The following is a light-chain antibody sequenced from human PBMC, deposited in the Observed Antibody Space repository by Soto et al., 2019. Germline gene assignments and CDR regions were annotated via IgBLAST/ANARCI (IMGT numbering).Light chain of an antibody. CDR1: QTLSRYF. Sequence: EVVLTQSPGTVSLSPVDIAAPSVMASQTLSRYFLAWYQHKPGQAPRLLISGASRRATGIPDRFSGAGSGTDFTLTISRLEPEDFALYYCQQHDILPITFGQGTRLEIK. V-gene: IGKV3-20*01. J-gene: IGKJ5*01. CDR2: GAS. CDR3: QQHDILPIT.